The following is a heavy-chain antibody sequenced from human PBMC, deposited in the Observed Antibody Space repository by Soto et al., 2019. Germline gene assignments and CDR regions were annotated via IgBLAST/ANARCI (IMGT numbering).Heavy chain of an antibody. CDR1: GYTLTGYY. V-gene: IGHV1-2*04. D-gene: IGHD3-22*01. CDR3: ARAMIVVVNDYYGMDV. J-gene: IGHJ6*02. CDR2: INTNSGGT. Sequence: ASVKVSCKATGYTLTGYYMHWVRQPPGQGLVWMGWINTNSGGTNYVQKFQGWATMTRETSISTDYMELSRVRSDETAVYFCARAMIVVVNDYYGMDVWGQGTTVTVSS.